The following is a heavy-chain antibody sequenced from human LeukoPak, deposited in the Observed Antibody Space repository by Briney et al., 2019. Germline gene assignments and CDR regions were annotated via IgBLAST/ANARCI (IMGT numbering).Heavy chain of an antibody. CDR1: GYTFTSSD. CDR2: INPASGTT. D-gene: IGHD6-19*01. V-gene: IGHV1-8*02. J-gene: IGHJ4*02. Sequence: ASVKVSCKASGYTFTSSDISWVRQAPRQGFEGMGGINPASGTTGYAQKFQGRVTLTRNTSIAKAYMELTGLESDGTGVYYCARDVRRGWFRFYWGRGTLVSVSS. CDR3: ARDVRRGWFRFY.